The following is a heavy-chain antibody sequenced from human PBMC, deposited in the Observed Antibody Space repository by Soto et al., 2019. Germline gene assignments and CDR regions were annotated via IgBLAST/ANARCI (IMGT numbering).Heavy chain of an antibody. V-gene: IGHV1-18*01. CDR3: ARDLYYYDSSGYFRVDHWFDP. J-gene: IGHJ5*02. Sequence: ASVKVSCKASGYTFTSYGISWVRQATGQGLEWMGWISAYNGNTNDAQKLQGRVTMTTDTSTSTAYMELRSLRSDDTAVYYCARDLYYYDSSGYFRVDHWFDPWGQGTLVTVSS. CDR1: GYTFTSYG. D-gene: IGHD3-22*01. CDR2: ISAYNGNT.